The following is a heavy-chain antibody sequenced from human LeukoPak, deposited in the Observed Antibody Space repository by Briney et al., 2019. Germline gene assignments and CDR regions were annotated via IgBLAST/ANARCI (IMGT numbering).Heavy chain of an antibody. J-gene: IGHJ4*02. CDR3: ATYYYGALMDY. CDR2: IKQDGSEK. Sequence: PGGSLRLSCAASGFTFSSYSMNWVRQAPGKGLEWVANIKQDGSEKYYVDSVKGRFTISRDNAKNSLYLQMNSLRAEDTAVYYCATYYYGALMDYWGQGTLVTVSS. D-gene: IGHD3-10*01. V-gene: IGHV3-7*01. CDR1: GFTFSSYS.